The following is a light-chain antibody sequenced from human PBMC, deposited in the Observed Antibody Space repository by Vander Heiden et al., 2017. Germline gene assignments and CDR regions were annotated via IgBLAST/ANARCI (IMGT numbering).Light chain of an antibody. Sequence: DIVMTQSPDSLAVSLGERATINCKSSQSVLYSSNNTNYLAWYQQKPGQPPKLLIYWASTRESGVPDRFSGSGSGTDFTLTISSLQAEDVAVYYCQQYYSTPRLTFGGGTKVEIK. V-gene: IGKV4-1*01. CDR3: QQYYSTPRLT. CDR1: QSVLYSSNNTNY. CDR2: WAS. J-gene: IGKJ4*01.